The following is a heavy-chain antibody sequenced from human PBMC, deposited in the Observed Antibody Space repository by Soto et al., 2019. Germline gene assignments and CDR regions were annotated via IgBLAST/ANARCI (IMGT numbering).Heavy chain of an antibody. V-gene: IGHV4-30-2*01. CDR2: TYQSGSA. CDR1: GGSISSGGYS. Sequence: SETLSLTCTVSGGSISSGGYSWTWIRQPPGKGLEWIGYTYQSGSAYYNPSLKSRVTISVDRSKNQFSLNLTSVTAADTAVYYCARDYYGIDVWGQGTTVTVSS. CDR3: ARDYYGIDV. J-gene: IGHJ6*02.